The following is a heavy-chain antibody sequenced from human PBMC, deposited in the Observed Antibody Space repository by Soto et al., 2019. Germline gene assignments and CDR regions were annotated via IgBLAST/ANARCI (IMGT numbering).Heavy chain of an antibody. J-gene: IGHJ4*02. Sequence: ASVKVSCKTSGYTFTTYDIHWGRQATGQGLEWMGWMNPYNGNTCYAKNFQGRVTMTRDTSISTVYMELSGLKSGDTAVYSCARRKQPSGPTYFDNLGQGTLVAVSS. D-gene: IGHD5-18*01. CDR2: MNPYNGNT. V-gene: IGHV1-8*01. CDR3: ARRKQPSGPTYFDN. CDR1: GYTFTTYD.